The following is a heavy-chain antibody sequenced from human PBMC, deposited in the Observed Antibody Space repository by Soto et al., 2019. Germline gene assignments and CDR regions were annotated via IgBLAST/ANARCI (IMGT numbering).Heavy chain of an antibody. CDR3: AMVDVYVTPSPQDV. J-gene: IGHJ6*02. CDR2: INTYNGNT. D-gene: IGHD3-16*01. CDR1: GYSFTRYG. Sequence: QVQLVQSRAEVKNPGASVKVSCKASGYSFTRYGIAWARQAPGQGREWMGWINTYNGNTNYAQNLQARVTLTTDTSTSTAYMELTSLRSNDTAIYYCAMVDVYVTPSPQDVWGQGTTVIVSS. V-gene: IGHV1-18*01.